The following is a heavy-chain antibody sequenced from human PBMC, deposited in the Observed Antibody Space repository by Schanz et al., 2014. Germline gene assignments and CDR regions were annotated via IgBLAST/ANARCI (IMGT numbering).Heavy chain of an antibody. J-gene: IGHJ4*02. CDR3: ASPSGYSDYGTYFDF. V-gene: IGHV3-30*19. CDR1: GFIFSNYG. Sequence: QVQLVESGGGVVQPGGSLRLSCAASGFIFSNYGMHWVRQAPGKGLEWVAVISNDGSIKYYADSVEGRFTISRDNSRNTLYLQMNSLRTEDTAVYYCASPSGYSDYGTYFDFWGQGTLVTVSS. D-gene: IGHD5-12*01. CDR2: ISNDGSIK.